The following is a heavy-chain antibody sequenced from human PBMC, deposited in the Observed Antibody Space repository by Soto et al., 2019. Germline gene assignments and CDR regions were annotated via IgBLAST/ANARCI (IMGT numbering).Heavy chain of an antibody. CDR1: G. D-gene: IGHD3-22*01. Sequence: GIWSPCQEKEQGLELMGWISAYNGNTNYAQKLQGRVTMTTDTSTKTAYMELRTLRSDDTAVYYCARVSYYDRSGYDYLGEFFQYWVHGTFDTV. CDR3: ARVSYYDRSGYDYLGEFFQY. J-gene: IGHJ1*01. CDR2: ISAYNGNT. V-gene: IGHV1-18*01.